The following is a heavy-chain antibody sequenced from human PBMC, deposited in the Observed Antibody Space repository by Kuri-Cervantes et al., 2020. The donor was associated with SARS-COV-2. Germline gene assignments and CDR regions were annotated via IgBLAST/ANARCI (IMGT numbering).Heavy chain of an antibody. J-gene: IGHJ5*02. CDR3: AKDRSVYVVNNWFDP. CDR1: GFTFSSYA. V-gene: IGHV3-23*01. D-gene: IGHD2-21*01. CDR2: ISGSGGST. Sequence: ETLSLTRAASGFTFSSYAMSWVRQAPGKGLEWGSAISGSGGSTYYADSVKGRFTISRDNSKNTLYMQMNSLRAEDTAVYYCAKDRSVYVVNNWFDPWGQGTLVTVSS.